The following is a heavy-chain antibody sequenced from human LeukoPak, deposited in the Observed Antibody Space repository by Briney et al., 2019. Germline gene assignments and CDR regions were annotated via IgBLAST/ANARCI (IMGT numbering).Heavy chain of an antibody. CDR2: ISTDGKST. D-gene: IGHD3-22*01. J-gene: IGHJ4*02. CDR1: GFTFSNYW. Sequence: GGSLRLSCVASGFTFSNYWMLWVRQAPGKGLMWVSLISTDGKSTRYAESVKGRFTISRDNAKNSLYLQMNSLRAEDTAVYYCASEYYYDSSGYDYWGQGTLVTVSS. V-gene: IGHV3-74*01. CDR3: ASEYYYDSSGYDY.